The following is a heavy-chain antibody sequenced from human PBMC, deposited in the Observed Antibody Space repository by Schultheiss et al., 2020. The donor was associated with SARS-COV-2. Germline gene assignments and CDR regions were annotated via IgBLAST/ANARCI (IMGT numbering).Heavy chain of an antibody. CDR3: ARESDYDYVWGSYRRSYWYFDL. CDR1: GGSFSGYY. D-gene: IGHD3-16*02. J-gene: IGHJ2*01. V-gene: IGHV4-34*01. CDR2: INHSGST. Sequence: SETLSLTCAVYGGSFSGYYWSWIRQPPGKGLEWIGEINHSGSTNYNPSLKSRVTISVDTSKNQFSLKLSSVTAEDTAVYYCARESDYDYVWGSYRRSYWYFDLWGRGTLVTVSS.